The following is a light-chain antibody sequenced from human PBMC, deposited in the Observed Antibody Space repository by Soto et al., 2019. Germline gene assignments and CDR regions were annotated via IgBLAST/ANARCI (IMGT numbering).Light chain of an antibody. J-gene: IGKJ2*01. CDR2: DAS. CDR3: QQYDKLPYT. CDR1: QDISNY. Sequence: DIQMTQSPSSLSASVGDRVTITCQASQDISNYLNWYQQKPGKAPRLLIYDASNLKTGVPSRFGGTGSGTDFTFTSSGLQPEDIATYYCQQYDKLPYTFGQGTKVDI. V-gene: IGKV1-33*01.